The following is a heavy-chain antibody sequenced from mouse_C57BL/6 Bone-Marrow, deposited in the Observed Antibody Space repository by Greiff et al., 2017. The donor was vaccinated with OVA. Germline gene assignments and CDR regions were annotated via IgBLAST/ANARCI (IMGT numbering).Heavy chain of an antibody. D-gene: IGHD1-1*01. CDR3: ARYYGAMDY. CDR1: GFTFSDYY. V-gene: IGHV5-16*01. CDR2: INYDGSST. J-gene: IGHJ4*01. Sequence: EVMLVESEGGLVQPGSSMKLSCTASGFTFSDYYMAWVRQVPEKGLEWVANINYDGSSTYYLDSLKSRFIISRDNAKNILYLQMSSLKSEDTATYYCARYYGAMDYWGQGTSVTVSS.